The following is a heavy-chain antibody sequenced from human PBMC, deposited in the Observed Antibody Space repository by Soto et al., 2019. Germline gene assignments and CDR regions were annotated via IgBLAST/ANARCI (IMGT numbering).Heavy chain of an antibody. J-gene: IGHJ3*02. Sequence: QVQLQESGPGLVRPSGTLSLTCTVSGTSITSSNWWTWVRQSPGTGLEWIGKISQSGRTNYNLSLRGRGTLSIDRSKNRLSWRLNYVNAADSAVYYCARIQDGDAVDMWGQGTTVTVSS. CDR2: ISQSGRT. V-gene: IGHV4-4*02. CDR3: ARIQDGDAVDM. CDR1: GTSITSSNW.